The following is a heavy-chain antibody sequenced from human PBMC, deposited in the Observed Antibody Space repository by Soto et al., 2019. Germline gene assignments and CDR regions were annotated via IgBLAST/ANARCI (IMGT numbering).Heavy chain of an antibody. D-gene: IGHD6-6*01. CDR1: GGSISSSSYY. CDR3: ATPGEYSSSGYFDY. J-gene: IGHJ4*02. V-gene: IGHV4-39*01. CDR2: IYYSGST. Sequence: QLQLQESGPGLVKPSETLSLTCTVSGGSISSSSYYWGWIRQPPGKGLEWIGSIYYSGSTYYNPSLKSRVTISVDTSKNQFSLKLSSVTAADTAVYYCATPGEYSSSGYFDYWGQGTLVTVSS.